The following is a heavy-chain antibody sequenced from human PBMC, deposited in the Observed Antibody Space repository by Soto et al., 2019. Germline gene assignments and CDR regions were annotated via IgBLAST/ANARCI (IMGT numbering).Heavy chain of an antibody. D-gene: IGHD6-19*01. Sequence: SETLSLTCAVSGGSISSGGYSWSWIRQPPGKGLEWIGYIYHSGSTYYNPSLKSRVTISVDTSKNQFSLKLRSVTAADTAIYYCARRFEYSTGWYFFDYWGQGTWSPSPQ. CDR1: GGSISSGGYS. J-gene: IGHJ4*02. CDR3: ARRFEYSTGWYFFDY. V-gene: IGHV4-30-2*03. CDR2: IYHSGST.